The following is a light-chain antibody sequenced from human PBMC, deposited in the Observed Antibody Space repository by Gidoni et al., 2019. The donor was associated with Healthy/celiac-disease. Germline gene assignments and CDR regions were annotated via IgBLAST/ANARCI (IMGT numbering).Light chain of an antibody. CDR3: QQYNNCPPWT. V-gene: IGKV3-15*01. Sequence: EIVMTQSQATLSVSPGERATLSCRASQSVSSNLAWYQQKPGQAPRLLIYCASTRATGIPARFSGSGSGTEFTLTISSLQSEDFAVYYCQQYNNCPPWTFGQGTKVEIK. J-gene: IGKJ1*01. CDR1: QSVSSN. CDR2: CAS.